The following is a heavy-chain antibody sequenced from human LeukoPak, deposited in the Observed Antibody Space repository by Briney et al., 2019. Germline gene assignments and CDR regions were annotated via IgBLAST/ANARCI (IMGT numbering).Heavy chain of an antibody. V-gene: IGHV5-51*01. D-gene: IGHD5-24*01. CDR1: GYSFTSYW. CDR3: ARRPWLHQRFNVFDV. Sequence: GESLKISCKGSGYSFTSYWIGWVRQMPGKGLEWMGIIYPGDSDTRYNPSFEGQVTISADSSIRTASLQWSSLKASDTAIYYCARRPWLHQRFNVFDVWGPGTMVIVSS. J-gene: IGHJ3*01. CDR2: IYPGDSDT.